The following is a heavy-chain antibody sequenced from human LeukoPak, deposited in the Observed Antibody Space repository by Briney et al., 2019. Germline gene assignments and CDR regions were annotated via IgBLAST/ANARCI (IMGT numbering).Heavy chain of an antibody. J-gene: IGHJ5*02. Sequence: SETLSLTCSVSGDSISTYYWSWIRQPPGKAPEWIGYVYYSGSTDYNPSLKSRVTISVDTSKNQFSLNLSSVTAADTAVYYCARDVGEQQPLGNWFDPWGQGTLVTVSS. CDR1: GDSISTYY. D-gene: IGHD6-13*01. CDR2: VYYSGST. CDR3: ARDVGEQQPLGNWFDP. V-gene: IGHV4-59*01.